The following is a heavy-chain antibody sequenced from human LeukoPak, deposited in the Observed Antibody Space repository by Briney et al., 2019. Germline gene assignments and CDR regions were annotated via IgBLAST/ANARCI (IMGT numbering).Heavy chain of an antibody. Sequence: SETLSLTCTASGGSISSRSDYWGWIRQPPGKGLEWIGSIYYTGSTHYNPSLKSRVTISVDTSKNQFSLKLSSVTAADTAVYYCARRPGEYGGNDFDYWGQGTLVTVSS. CDR1: GGSISSRSDY. CDR2: IYYTGST. CDR3: ARRPGEYGGNDFDY. D-gene: IGHD4/OR15-4a*01. V-gene: IGHV4-39*01. J-gene: IGHJ4*02.